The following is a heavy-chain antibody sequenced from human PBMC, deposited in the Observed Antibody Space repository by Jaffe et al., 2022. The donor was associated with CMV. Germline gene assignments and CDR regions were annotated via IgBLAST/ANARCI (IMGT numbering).Heavy chain of an antibody. CDR3: ASSGPSIAAAGRATYYFDY. CDR1: GFTFSSYG. V-gene: IGHV3-33*08. CDR2: IWYDGSNK. Sequence: QVQLVESGGGVVQPGRSLRLSCAASGFTFSSYGMHWVRQAPGKGLEWVAVIWYDGSNKYYADSVKGRFTISRDNSKNTLYLQMNSLRAEDTAVYYCASSGPSIAAAGRATYYFDYWGQGTLVTVSS. J-gene: IGHJ4*02. D-gene: IGHD6-13*01.